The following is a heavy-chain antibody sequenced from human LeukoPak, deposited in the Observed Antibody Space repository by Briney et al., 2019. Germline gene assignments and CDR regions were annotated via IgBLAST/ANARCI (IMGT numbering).Heavy chain of an antibody. CDR1: GFTFSSYA. V-gene: IGHV3-23*01. CDR3: AKSGQGYSGYDDAGDYMDV. J-gene: IGHJ6*03. CDR2: ISGSGGST. D-gene: IGHD5-12*01. Sequence: GGSLRLSCAASGFTFSSYAMSWVRQAPGKGLEWVSAISGSGGSTYYADSVKGRFTISRDNSKNTLYLQMNSLRAEDTAVYYCAKSGQGYSGYDDAGDYMDVWGKGTTVTVSS.